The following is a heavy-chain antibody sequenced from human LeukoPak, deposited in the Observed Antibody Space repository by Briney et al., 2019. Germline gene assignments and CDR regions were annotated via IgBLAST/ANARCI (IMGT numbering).Heavy chain of an antibody. CDR2: ISGSGGST. Sequence: GGSLRLSCAASGFTFSSDAMSWVRQAPGKGLEWVSAISGSGGSTYYADSVKGRFTISRDNSKNTLYLQMNSLRAEDTAIYYCAKGGYGSGSYSGFDIWGQGTMVTVSS. J-gene: IGHJ3*02. CDR1: GFTFSSDA. D-gene: IGHD3-10*01. CDR3: AKGGYGSGSYSGFDI. V-gene: IGHV3-23*01.